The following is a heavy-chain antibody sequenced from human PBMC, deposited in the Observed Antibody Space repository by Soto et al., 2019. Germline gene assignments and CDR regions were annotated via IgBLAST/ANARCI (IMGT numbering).Heavy chain of an antibody. V-gene: IGHV3-9*01. CDR3: AKTLAAGYYYYGMDV. CDR1: GFTFDDYA. D-gene: IGHD6-13*01. Sequence: PGGSLRLSCAASGFTFDDYAMHWVRQAPGKGLEWVSGISWNSGSIGYADSVKGRFTISRDNAKNSLYLQMNSLRAEDTALYYCAKTLAAGYYYYGMDVWGQGTTVTVSS. J-gene: IGHJ6*02. CDR2: ISWNSGSI.